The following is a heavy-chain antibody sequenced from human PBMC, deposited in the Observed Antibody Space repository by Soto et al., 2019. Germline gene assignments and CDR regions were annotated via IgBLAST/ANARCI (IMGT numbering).Heavy chain of an antibody. CDR3: ARGYSYGHTFDY. J-gene: IGHJ4*02. V-gene: IGHV1-3*01. CDR1: GYTFTSYA. D-gene: IGHD5-18*01. CDR2: INAGNGNT. Sequence: GASVKVSCKASGYTFTSYAMHWVRQAPGQRLEWMGWINAGNGNTKYSQKFQGRVTITRDTSASTAYMELSSLRSEDTAVYYCARGYSYGHTFDYWGQGTLVTVSS.